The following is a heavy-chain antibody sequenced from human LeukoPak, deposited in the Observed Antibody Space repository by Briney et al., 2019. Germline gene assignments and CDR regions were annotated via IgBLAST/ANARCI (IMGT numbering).Heavy chain of an antibody. CDR2: INPNSGGT. J-gene: IGHJ4*02. V-gene: IGHV1-2*06. Sequence: ASVKVSCKASGYTFTGYYMHWVRQAPGQGLEWMGRINPNSGGTNYAQKFQGRVTMTRDTSISTAYMELSRLRSDDTAVYYCARDYCSSTSCLFDYWGQGTLVTVSS. D-gene: IGHD2-2*01. CDR3: ARDYCSSTSCLFDY. CDR1: GYTFTGYY.